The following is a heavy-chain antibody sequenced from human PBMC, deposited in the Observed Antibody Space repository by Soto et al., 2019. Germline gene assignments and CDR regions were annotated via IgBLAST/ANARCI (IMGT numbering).Heavy chain of an antibody. V-gene: IGHV1-46*01. J-gene: IGHJ6*02. Sequence: GASVKVSCKASGYTFTSYYMHWVRQAPGQGLEWMGIINPSGGSTSYAQKFQGRVTMTRDTSTSTVYMELSSLRSEDTAVYYCAREEVEMEVAGIYYYYYGMDVWGQGTTVTVSS. D-gene: IGHD6-19*01. CDR1: GYTFTSYY. CDR3: AREEVEMEVAGIYYYYYGMDV. CDR2: INPSGGST.